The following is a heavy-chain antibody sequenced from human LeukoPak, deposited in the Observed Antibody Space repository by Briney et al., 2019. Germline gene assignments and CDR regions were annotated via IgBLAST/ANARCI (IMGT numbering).Heavy chain of an antibody. CDR2: IGSDGRTT. CDR1: GFTFSSYV. J-gene: IGHJ4*02. CDR3: AAYYYDSGTSSRGGFDY. V-gene: IGHV3-23*01. D-gene: IGHD3-10*01. Sequence: GGSLRLSCAASGFTFSSYVMSWVRQAPGKGLVWVSVIGSDGRTTSYADSVKGRFTTSRDNSKNTVYLKMDRLRPEDTAVYYCAAYYYDSGTSSRGGFDYWGQGAQVTVSS.